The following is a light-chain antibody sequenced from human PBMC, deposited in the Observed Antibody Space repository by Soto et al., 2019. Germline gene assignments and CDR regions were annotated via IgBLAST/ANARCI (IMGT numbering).Light chain of an antibody. Sequence: QSVLTQPAPLSGSPGQSITISCPGTSSDVGSYNLVSWYQQHPGKAPKLMIYEGSKRPSGVSNRFSGSKSGNTASLTISGLQAEDEADYYCCSYAGSRRVFGTGTKVTVL. V-gene: IGLV2-23*01. CDR1: SSDVGSYNL. CDR2: EGS. CDR3: CSYAGSRRV. J-gene: IGLJ1*01.